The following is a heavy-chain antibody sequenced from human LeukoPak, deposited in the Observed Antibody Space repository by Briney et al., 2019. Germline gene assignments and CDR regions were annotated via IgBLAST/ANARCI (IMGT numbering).Heavy chain of an antibody. CDR3: ARGMVYARVGFFDY. CDR2: IWYDGSNQ. CDR1: GFTFSSYG. D-gene: IGHD2-8*01. Sequence: GRSLRLSCAASGFTFSSYGIHWVRQAPGKGLEWVAIIWYDGSNQYYADSVKGRFTISRDNHKNTVFLQMNRLRAEDTAVYFCARGMVYARVGFFDYWGQGTLVTVSS. V-gene: IGHV3-33*01. J-gene: IGHJ4*02.